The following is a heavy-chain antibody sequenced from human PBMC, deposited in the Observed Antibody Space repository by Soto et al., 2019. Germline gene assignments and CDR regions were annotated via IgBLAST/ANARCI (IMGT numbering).Heavy chain of an antibody. CDR3: ARMVVYSGSPRWFDP. CDR1: GYTFTNYW. CDR2: IFPGDSDT. Sequence: GESLKISCKVSGYTFTNYWIAWVRQMPGKGLELMGIIFPGDSDTKYSPSFQGQVIISAEKSITTAYLQWGSLKASDTAMYYCARMVVYSGSPRWFDPWGQGTLVTVSS. J-gene: IGHJ5*02. D-gene: IGHD5-12*01. V-gene: IGHV5-51*01.